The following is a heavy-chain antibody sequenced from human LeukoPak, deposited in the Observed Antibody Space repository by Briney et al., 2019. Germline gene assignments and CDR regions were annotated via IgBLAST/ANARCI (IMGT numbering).Heavy chain of an antibody. J-gene: IGHJ4*02. CDR3: ARDFTGGSFDY. V-gene: IGHV4-31*03. CDR2: IFSSAST. D-gene: IGHD2-8*02. CDR1: GGSISSGGYY. Sequence: SQTLSLTCTVSGGSISSGGYYWSWIRQHPGKGLEWLGSIFSSASTIYNPSLKSRVIISVDTTKNQFSLKLTSVTAADTAVYYCARDFTGGSFDYWGQGTLVTVSS.